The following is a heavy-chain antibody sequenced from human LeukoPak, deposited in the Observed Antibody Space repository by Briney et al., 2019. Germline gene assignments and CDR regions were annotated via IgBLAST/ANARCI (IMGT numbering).Heavy chain of an antibody. Sequence: GGSLRLSCAASGFTFSNYWMHWVRQAPGKGLVWVSRINSDARSTSYADSVKGRFTISRDNSKNTLYLQMNSLRAEDTAVYYCAKIRPPAYDFWGQGTMVTVSS. CDR2: INSDARST. D-gene: IGHD3-3*02. V-gene: IGHV3-74*01. CDR3: AKIRPPAYDF. CDR1: GFTFSNYW. J-gene: IGHJ3*01.